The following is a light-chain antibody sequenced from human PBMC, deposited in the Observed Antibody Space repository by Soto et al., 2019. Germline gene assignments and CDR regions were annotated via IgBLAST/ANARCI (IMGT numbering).Light chain of an antibody. J-gene: IGLJ2*01. CDR2: SNN. CDR1: SSNIGSNT. CDR3: AAWDDSLNGVV. Sequence: QSVLTQPPSASGTPGQRVTISCSRSSSNIGSNTANWYQQLPGTAPKLLIYSNNQRPSGVPDRFSGSKSGTSASLAISGLQSEDEADYYCAAWDDSLNGVVFGGGTKLTVL. V-gene: IGLV1-44*01.